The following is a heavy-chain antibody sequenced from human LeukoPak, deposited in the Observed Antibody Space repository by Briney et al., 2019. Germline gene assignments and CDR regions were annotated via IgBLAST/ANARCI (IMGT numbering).Heavy chain of an antibody. Sequence: SETLSLTCTVSGGSISSSSYYWGWIRQPPGKGLEWIGNIYYSGSTYYNPSLESRVTMSLDTSKNQFSLKLSSVTAADTAVYYCARGRESMVGYVVANHFDYWGQGTLVTVSS. CDR1: GGSISSSSYY. CDR3: ARGRESMVGYVVANHFDY. D-gene: IGHD4/OR15-4a*01. J-gene: IGHJ4*02. CDR2: IYYSGST. V-gene: IGHV4-39*07.